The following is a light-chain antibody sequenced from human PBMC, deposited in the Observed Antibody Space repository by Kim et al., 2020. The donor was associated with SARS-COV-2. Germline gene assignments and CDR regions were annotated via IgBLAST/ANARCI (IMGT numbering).Light chain of an antibody. V-gene: IGLV2-11*01. CDR3: YSYAGSYTSV. CDR1: STDVGTYHF. J-gene: IGLJ2*01. CDR2: DVS. Sequence: GHSVTISCTGTSTDVGTYHFVSWYQQHPGKVPKLMIYDVSKRPSGVPDRFSGSKSGNTASLTISGLQAEDEADYYCYSYAGSYTSVFGGGTQLTVL.